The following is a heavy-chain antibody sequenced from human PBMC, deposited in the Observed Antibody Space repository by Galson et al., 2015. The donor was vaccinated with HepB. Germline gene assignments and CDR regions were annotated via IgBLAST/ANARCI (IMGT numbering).Heavy chain of an antibody. CDR2: MSHDGTDK. Sequence: SLRLSCAASGFSFNDSDMHWVRQAPGRGLEWVAVMSHDGTDKYNGDSVKGRFIISRDSSKNTLFLQMNSLKPEDTAVYYCARGGGLRHRSDCLDPWGQGTLVTVSS. V-gene: IGHV3-30*03. CDR1: GFSFNDSD. J-gene: IGHJ5*02. D-gene: IGHD3-16*01. CDR3: ARGGGLRHRSDCLDP.